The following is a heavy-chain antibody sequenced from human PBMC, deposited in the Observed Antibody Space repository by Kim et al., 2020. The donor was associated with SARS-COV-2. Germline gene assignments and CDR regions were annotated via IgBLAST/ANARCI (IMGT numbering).Heavy chain of an antibody. J-gene: IGHJ6*02. CDR3: AKDGLVGSGYYYYYYYGMDV. CDR2: ISYDGSNK. D-gene: IGHD5-12*01. Sequence: GGSLRLSCAASGFTFSSYGMHWVRQAPGKGLEWVAVISYDGSNKYYADSVKGRFTISRDNSKNTLYLQMNSLRAEDTAVYYCAKDGLVGSGYYYYYYYGMDVWGQGTTVTVSS. V-gene: IGHV3-30*18. CDR1: GFTFSSYG.